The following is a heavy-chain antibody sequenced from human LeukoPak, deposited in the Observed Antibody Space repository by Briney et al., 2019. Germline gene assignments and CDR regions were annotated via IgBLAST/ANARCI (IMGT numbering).Heavy chain of an antibody. CDR2: IWYDGSNK. J-gene: IGHJ3*02. V-gene: IGHV3-33*08. Sequence: GGSLRLSCAASGXTFSSYGMHWVRQAPGKGLEWVAVIWYDGSNKYYADSVKGRFTISRDNSKNTLYLQMNSLRAEDTAVYYCASVRGYCSGGSCYSGDDAFDIWGQGTIVTVSS. CDR3: ASVRGYCSGGSCYSGDDAFDI. CDR1: GXTFSSYG. D-gene: IGHD2-15*01.